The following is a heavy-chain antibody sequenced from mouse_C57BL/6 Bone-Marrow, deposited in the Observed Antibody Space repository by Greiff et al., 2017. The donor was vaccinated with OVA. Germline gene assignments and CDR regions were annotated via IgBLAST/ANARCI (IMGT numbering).Heavy chain of an antibody. CDR1: GYTFTSYW. D-gene: IGHD1-1*01. V-gene: IGHV1-64*01. CDR2: IHPNSGST. Sequence: QVQLQQPGAELVKPGASVKLSCKASGYTFTSYWMHWVKQRPGQGLEWIGMIHPNSGSTNYNEKFKSKATLTVDKSSSTAYMQLSSLTSEDSAVYYCARPRLLLRYPMDYWGQGTSVTVSS. CDR3: ARPRLLLRYPMDY. J-gene: IGHJ4*01.